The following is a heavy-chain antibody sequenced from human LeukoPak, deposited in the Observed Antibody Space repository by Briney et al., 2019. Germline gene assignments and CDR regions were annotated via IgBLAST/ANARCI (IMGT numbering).Heavy chain of an antibody. J-gene: IGHJ4*02. Sequence: GGSLRLSCAASGFTFSSYWMHWVRQAPGKGLVWVSRINSDGSSTSYADSVKGRFTISRDNSKNTLYLQMNSLRAEDSAVYYCAKDSINANYVGLFDYWGQGTLVTVSS. D-gene: IGHD1-7*01. CDR1: GFTFSSYW. V-gene: IGHV3-74*01. CDR3: AKDSINANYVGLFDY. CDR2: INSDGSST.